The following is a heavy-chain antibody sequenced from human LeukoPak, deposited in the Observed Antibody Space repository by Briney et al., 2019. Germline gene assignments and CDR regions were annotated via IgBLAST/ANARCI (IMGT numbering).Heavy chain of an antibody. J-gene: IGHJ4*02. CDR2: IWYDGSTK. V-gene: IGHV3-33*03. D-gene: IGHD5-24*01. CDR3: TRVGYIDEGIDY. CDR1: GFIFNNYG. Sequence: GGSLRLSCAASGFIFNNYGMHWVRQAPGKGLKWVAIIWYDGSTKYYADSVKGRFAISRDNAKNSLYLQMNSLRAEDTAIYYCTRVGYIDEGIDYWGQGTLVTVSS.